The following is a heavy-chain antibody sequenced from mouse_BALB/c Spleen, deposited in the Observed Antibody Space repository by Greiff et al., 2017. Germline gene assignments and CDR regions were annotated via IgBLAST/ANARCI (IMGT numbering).Heavy chain of an antibody. V-gene: IGHV14-3*02. J-gene: IGHJ2*01. D-gene: IGHD1-1*01. CDR1: GFNIKDTY. Sequence: VQLQQSGAELVKPGASVKLSCTASGFNIKDTYMYWVKQRPEQGLVWIGRFDPANGNTKYDPKFQGKATITADTSSNTAYLQLSSLTSEDTAVYYCASVVADFDYWGQGTTLTVSS. CDR2: FDPANGNT. CDR3: ASVVADFDY.